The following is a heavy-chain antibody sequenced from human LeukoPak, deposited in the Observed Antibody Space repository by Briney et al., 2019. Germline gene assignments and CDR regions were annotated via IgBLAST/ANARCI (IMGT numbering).Heavy chain of an antibody. CDR1: GFTFSSYG. V-gene: IGHV3-7*01. J-gene: IGHJ4*02. CDR2: IKQDGSEK. D-gene: IGHD1-26*01. Sequence: PGGALRLSCAASGFTFSSYGMRWVRQAPGKGLEWVANIKQDGSEKYYVDSVKGRFTISRDNAKNSLYLQMNSLRAEDTAVYYCAGERPRGRRVGATLYWGQGTLVTVSS. CDR3: AGERPRGRRVGATLY.